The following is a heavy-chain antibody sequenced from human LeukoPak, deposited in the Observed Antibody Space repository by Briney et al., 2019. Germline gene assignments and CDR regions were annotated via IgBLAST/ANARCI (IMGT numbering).Heavy chain of an antibody. V-gene: IGHV3-21*01. D-gene: IGHD2-2*01. CDR2: ISSSSSYI. J-gene: IGHJ4*02. CDR1: GFTFSSYS. CDR3: ATVPAAEDGY. Sequence: GGSLRLSCAASGFTFSSYSMNWVRQAPGKGLEWVSSISSSSSYIYYADSVKGRFTISRDNAKNSLYLQMNSLRAEDTAVYYCATVPAAEDGYWGQGTLVTVSS.